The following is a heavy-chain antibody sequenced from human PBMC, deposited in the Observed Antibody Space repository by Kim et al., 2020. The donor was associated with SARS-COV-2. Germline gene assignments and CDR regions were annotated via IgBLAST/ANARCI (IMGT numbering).Heavy chain of an antibody. V-gene: IGHV4-59*13. CDR3: ARVRSYPKLWTYVRDFDL. CDR2: IYYSGST. Sequence: SETLSLTCTVSGGSISSYYWSWIRQPPGKGLEWIGYIYYSGSTNYNPSLKSRVTISVDTSKNQFSLKLSSVTAADTAVYYCARVRSYPKLWTYVRDFDLWGRGTLVTVSS. CDR1: GGSISSYY. D-gene: IGHD3-10*02. J-gene: IGHJ2*01.